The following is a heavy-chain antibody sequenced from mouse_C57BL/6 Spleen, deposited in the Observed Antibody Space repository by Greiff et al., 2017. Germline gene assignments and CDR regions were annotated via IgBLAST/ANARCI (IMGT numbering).Heavy chain of an antibody. CDR3: ARHGNWDCFDY. V-gene: IGHV5-9*01. CDR2: ISGGGGNT. D-gene: IGHD4-1*01. Sequence: EVMLVESGGGLVKPGGSLKLSCAASGFTFSSYTMSWVRQTPEKRLEWVATISGGGGNTYYPDSVKGRFTISRDNAKNTLYLQMSSLRSEDTALYYCARHGNWDCFDYWGQGTTLTVSS. J-gene: IGHJ2*01. CDR1: GFTFSSYT.